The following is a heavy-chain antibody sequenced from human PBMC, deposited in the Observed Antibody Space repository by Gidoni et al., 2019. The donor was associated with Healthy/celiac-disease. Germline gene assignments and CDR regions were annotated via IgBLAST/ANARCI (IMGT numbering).Heavy chain of an antibody. CDR3: ARSDGDYVVDY. J-gene: IGHJ4*02. CDR2: INHSGST. CDR1: GGSFSGYY. D-gene: IGHD4-17*01. V-gene: IGHV4-34*01. Sequence: QVQLQQWGAGLLKPSETLSLACAVYGGSFSGYYWSWIRQPPGKGLEWIGEINHSGSTNYIPSLKSRVTISVDTSKNQFSLKLSSVTAADTAVYYCARSDGDYVVDYWGQGTLVTVSS.